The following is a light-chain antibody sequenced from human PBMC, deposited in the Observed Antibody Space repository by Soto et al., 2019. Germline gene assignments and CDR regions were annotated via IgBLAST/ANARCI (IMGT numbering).Light chain of an antibody. CDR2: GAS. J-gene: IGKJ1*01. V-gene: IGKV3D-20*02. CDR3: QQRSNWPEWT. Sequence: EIVLTQPPGTLSLSPGERATLYCGASQSVTSNYLAWYQQKPGQAPRLLIFGASIRVKGIPDRFIGSGSGTDFTLTISRLEPEDFAVYYCQQRSNWPEWTFGQGTKVDIK. CDR1: QSVTSNY.